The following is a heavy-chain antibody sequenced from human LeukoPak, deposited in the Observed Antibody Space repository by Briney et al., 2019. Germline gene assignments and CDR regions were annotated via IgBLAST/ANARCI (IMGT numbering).Heavy chain of an antibody. V-gene: IGHV3-21*01. Sequence: GGSLRLSCAASGFTFGSYSMNWVRQAPGKGLEWVSSISSSSSYIYYADSVKGRFTISRDNAKNSLYLQMNSLRAEDTAVYYCARDITIFGVVARRGYYGMDVWGQGTTVTVSS. D-gene: IGHD3-3*01. J-gene: IGHJ6*02. CDR3: ARDITIFGVVARRGYYGMDV. CDR2: ISSSSSYI. CDR1: GFTFGSYS.